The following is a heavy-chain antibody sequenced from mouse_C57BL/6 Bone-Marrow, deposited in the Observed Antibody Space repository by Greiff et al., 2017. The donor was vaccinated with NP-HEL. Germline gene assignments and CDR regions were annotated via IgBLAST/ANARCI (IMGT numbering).Heavy chain of an antibody. Sequence: QVQLQQPGAELVKPGASVKLSCKASGYTFTSSWMHWVKQRPGQGLEWIGMIHPNSGSTNYNEKFKSKATLTVDKSSSTAYMQLSCLTSEDSAVYYCARDRSTMVTTWYFDVWGTGTTVTVSS. CDR3: ARDRSTMVTTWYFDV. CDR2: IHPNSGST. D-gene: IGHD2-2*01. J-gene: IGHJ1*03. V-gene: IGHV1-64*01. CDR1: GYTFTSSW.